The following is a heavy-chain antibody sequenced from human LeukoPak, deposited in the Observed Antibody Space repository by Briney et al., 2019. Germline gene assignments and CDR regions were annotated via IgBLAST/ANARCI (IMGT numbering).Heavy chain of an antibody. D-gene: IGHD3-16*01. CDR3: TTLGAFDY. V-gene: IGHV3-15*01. J-gene: IGHJ4*02. CDR1: GFTFSSYW. Sequence: GGSLRLSCAACGFTFSSYWMHWVRQAPGKGLEWVGRIKSKTFGGTTDYAAPVKGRFTISRDDSKNTLYLHMNTLKTEDTAIYYCTTLGAFDYWGQGTLVTVSS. CDR2: IKSKTFGGTT.